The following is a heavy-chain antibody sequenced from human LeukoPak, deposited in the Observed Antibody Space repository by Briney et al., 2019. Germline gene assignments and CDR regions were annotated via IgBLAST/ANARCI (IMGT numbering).Heavy chain of an antibody. CDR3: ARDSVQLGFQY. CDR1: GYTFTSYY. J-gene: IGHJ4*02. CDR2: INPSGSSA. Sequence: SVKLSCKASGYTFTSYYMNWVRQAPGQGLEWMGIINPSGSSASNSHTVQGRVTMTSATATTRVNMHLSRLSFEDTAVYYCARDSVQLGFQYWGQGTLVTVSS. D-gene: IGHD5-18*01. V-gene: IGHV1-46*01.